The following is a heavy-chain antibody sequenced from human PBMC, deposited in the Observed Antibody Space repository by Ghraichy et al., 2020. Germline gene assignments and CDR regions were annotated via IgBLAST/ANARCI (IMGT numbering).Heavy chain of an antibody. CDR1: GYTLTELS. CDR2: FDPEDGET. CDR3: ATVSVPAAMGGLYYYYYGMDV. D-gene: IGHD2-2*01. V-gene: IGHV1-24*01. Sequence: ASVKVSCKVSGYTLTELSMHWVRQAPGKGLEWMGGFDPEDGETIYAQKFQGRVTMTEDTSTDTAYMELSSLRSEDTAVYYCATVSVPAAMGGLYYYYYGMDVWGQGTTVTVSS. J-gene: IGHJ6*02.